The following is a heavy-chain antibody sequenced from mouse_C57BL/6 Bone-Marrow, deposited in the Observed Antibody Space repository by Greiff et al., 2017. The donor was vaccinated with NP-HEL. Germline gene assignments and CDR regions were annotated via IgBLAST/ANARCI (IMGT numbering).Heavy chain of an antibody. Sequence: VQGVESGAELARPGASVKLSCKASGYTFTSYGISWVKQRPGQGLEWIGEIYPRSGNTYYNEKFKGKATLTADKSSSTAYMELRSLTSEDSAVYVCERRGTIITTAAYWGQGTLVTVSA. D-gene: IGHD1-1*01. CDR1: GYTFTSYG. CDR3: ERRGTIITTAAY. J-gene: IGHJ3*01. V-gene: IGHV1-81*01. CDR2: IYPRSGNT.